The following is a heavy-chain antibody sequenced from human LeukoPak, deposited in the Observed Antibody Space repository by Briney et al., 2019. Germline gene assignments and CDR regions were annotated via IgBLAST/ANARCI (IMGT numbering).Heavy chain of an antibody. CDR3: AKGLWDFDGSGSRKRHYYYYYMDV. CDR2: ISGSGHTT. J-gene: IGHJ6*03. V-gene: IGHV3-23*01. CDR1: GFIFTSSA. D-gene: IGHD3-10*01. Sequence: PGGSLRLSCAASGFIFTSSAMSWVRQAPGKGLEWVSTISGSGHTTYYADSVKGRFTISRDNSKNTLYLQMNSLRAEDTAVYYCAKGLWDFDGSGSRKRHYYYYYMDVWGKGTTVTISS.